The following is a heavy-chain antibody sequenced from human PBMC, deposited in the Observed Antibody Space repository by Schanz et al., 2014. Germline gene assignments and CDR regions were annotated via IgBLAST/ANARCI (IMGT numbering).Heavy chain of an antibody. J-gene: IGHJ4*02. CDR2: ISAYNGNT. CDR3: ARAFGGYDPAGALDY. D-gene: IGHD5-12*01. Sequence: QVQLVQSGAELRKPGTSVKVSCKTSGYTFSNDDINWVRQAIGQGLEWMGWISAYNGNTNYAQKLQGRVTMTTDTSTSTAYMELRSLRSDDTAVYYCARAFGGYDPAGALDYWGQGTLVIVSS. V-gene: IGHV1-18*01. CDR1: GYTFSNDD.